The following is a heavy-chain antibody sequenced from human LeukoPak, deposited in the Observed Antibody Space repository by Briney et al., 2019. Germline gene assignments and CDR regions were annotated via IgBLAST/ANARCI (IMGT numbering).Heavy chain of an antibody. CDR2: IYYSGST. D-gene: IGHD3-16*01. CDR1: GGSISSSSYY. Sequence: PSDTLSLTCTVSGGSISSSSYYWGWIRQPPGKGLEWIGSIYYSGSTYYNPSLKSRVTISVDTSKNQFSLKLSSVTAADTAVYYCARRAGGFDYWGQGTLVTVSS. V-gene: IGHV4-39*01. J-gene: IGHJ4*02. CDR3: ARRAGGFDY.